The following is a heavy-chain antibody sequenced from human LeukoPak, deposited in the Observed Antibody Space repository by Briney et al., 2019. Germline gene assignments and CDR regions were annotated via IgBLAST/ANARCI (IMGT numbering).Heavy chain of an antibody. CDR2: ISASGEGT. CDR3: AKLQWGRHDAFDI. J-gene: IGHJ3*02. CDR1: GFNFRTYG. Sequence: GGSLRLSCAASGFNFRTYGMGWVRQAAGKGLEWLSGISASGEGTYYADSVKGRFTISRDNSKNTLYLQMNSLRPEDTAVYYCAKLQWGRHDAFDIWGQGIMVTVSS. V-gene: IGHV3-23*01. D-gene: IGHD3-16*01.